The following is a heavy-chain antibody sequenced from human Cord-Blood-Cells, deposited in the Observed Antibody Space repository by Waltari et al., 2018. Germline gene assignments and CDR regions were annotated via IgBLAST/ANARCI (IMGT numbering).Heavy chain of an antibody. CDR3: AKGEANWDAFDI. J-gene: IGHJ3*02. CDR2: ISWNSGSI. D-gene: IGHD7-27*01. V-gene: IGHV3-9*01. Sequence: EVQLVESGGGLVQPGRSLRLSCAASGFTFDDYAMHWVRQAPGKGLEWVSGISWNSGSIGYADSVKGRFTISRDNAKNSLYLQMNSLRAEDTALYYCAKGEANWDAFDIWGQGTMVTVSS. CDR1: GFTFDDYA.